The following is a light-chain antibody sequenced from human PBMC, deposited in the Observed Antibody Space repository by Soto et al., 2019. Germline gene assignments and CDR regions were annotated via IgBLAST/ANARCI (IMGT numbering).Light chain of an antibody. CDR2: GAS. Sequence: EIVLTQSPGTLSLSACERATLSCRASQSVSSYLAWYQQKPGQAPRLLIYGASTRATGIPARFSGSGSGTEFTLTISSLQSEDFAVYYCQQYNNWPRTFGQGTKVDIK. CDR1: QSVSSY. J-gene: IGKJ1*01. V-gene: IGKV3-15*01. CDR3: QQYNNWPRT.